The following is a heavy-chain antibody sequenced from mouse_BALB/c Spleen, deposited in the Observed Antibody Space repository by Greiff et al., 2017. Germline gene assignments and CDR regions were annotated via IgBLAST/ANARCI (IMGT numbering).Heavy chain of an antibody. J-gene: IGHJ1*01. CDR1: GYTFTSYW. Sequence: VQLQQSGAELAKPGASVKMSCKASGYTFTSYWMHWVKQRPGQGLEWIGYINPSTGYTEYNQKFKDKATLTADKSSSPAYMQLSSLTSEDSAVYYCARYGNYGGYFDVWGAGTTVTVSS. D-gene: IGHD2-1*01. CDR2: INPSTGYT. V-gene: IGHV1-7*01. CDR3: ARYGNYGGYFDV.